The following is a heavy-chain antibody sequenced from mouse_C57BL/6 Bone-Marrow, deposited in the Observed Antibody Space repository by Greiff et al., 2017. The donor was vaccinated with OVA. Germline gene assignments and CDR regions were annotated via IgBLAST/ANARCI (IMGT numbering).Heavy chain of an antibody. CDR2: IWSGGST. D-gene: IGHD2-4*01. Sequence: VKLMESGPGLVQPSQSLSITCTVSGFSLTSYGVHWVRQSPGKGLEWLGVIWSGGSTDYNAAFISRLSISKDNSKSQVFFKMNSLQADDTAIYYCARNEGGLRLWYFDVWGTGTTVTVSS. CDR3: ARNEGGLRLWYFDV. J-gene: IGHJ1*03. V-gene: IGHV2-2*01. CDR1: GFSLTSYG.